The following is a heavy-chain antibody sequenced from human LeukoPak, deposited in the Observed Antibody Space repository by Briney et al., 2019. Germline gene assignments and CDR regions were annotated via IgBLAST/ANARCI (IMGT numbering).Heavy chain of an antibody. J-gene: IGHJ4*02. CDR1: GGSISSGGYY. V-gene: IGHV4-39*01. CDR3: ARQSDFSGYDYFDY. D-gene: IGHD5-12*01. CDR2: INHSGST. Sequence: SETLSLTCTVSGGSISSGGYYWSWIRQPPGKGLEWIGEINHSGSTNYNPSLKSRVTISVDTSKNQFSLKLSSVTAADTAVYYCARQSDFSGYDYFDYWGQGTLVTVSS.